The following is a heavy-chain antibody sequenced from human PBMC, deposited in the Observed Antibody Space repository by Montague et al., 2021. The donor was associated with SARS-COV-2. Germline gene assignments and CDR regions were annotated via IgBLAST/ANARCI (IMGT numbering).Heavy chain of an antibody. CDR2: ISQGGNT. D-gene: IGHD3-10*01. CDR3: AVTYYYGSGFDY. CDR1: GGSFSPYY. V-gene: IGHV4-34*01. Sequence: SETLSLTCAVSGGSFSPYYWSWIRQPPGKGLEWIGEISQGGNTKYNPSLQSRVSISLDKSKNQFSLKLSSVTAADTAVYYCAVTYYYGSGFDYWGQGTLVTVSS. J-gene: IGHJ4*02.